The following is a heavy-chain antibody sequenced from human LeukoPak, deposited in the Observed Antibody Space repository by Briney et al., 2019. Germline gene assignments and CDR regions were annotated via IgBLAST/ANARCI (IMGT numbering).Heavy chain of an antibody. J-gene: IGHJ3*01. CDR1: GYTFNSYP. D-gene: IGHD3-3*01. Sequence: GASVKVSCKASGYTFNSYPLTWVRQAPGVGFEWVGSITADNCNTNYAQKFQGRVTLTKETSTNTAYLEMRSLMSDDTAVYYCARVRTRFGVVASPDALDVWGQGTAVTVSS. CDR3: ARVRTRFGVVASPDALDV. V-gene: IGHV1-18*01. CDR2: ITADNCNT.